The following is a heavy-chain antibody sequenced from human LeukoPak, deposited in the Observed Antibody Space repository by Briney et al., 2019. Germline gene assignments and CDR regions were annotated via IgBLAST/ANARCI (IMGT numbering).Heavy chain of an antibody. V-gene: IGHV1-3*01. Sequence: GASVKVSCKASGYILTTYAMHWVRQAPGQRLEWMGWINVGNGKTKCSQKFQGSVTITRDTSASTAYMELTSLRSEDTARYYCARGIGASSGWYVIDYWGQGTLVTVSS. CDR2: INVGNGKT. CDR3: ARGIGASSGWYVIDY. CDR1: GYILTTYA. D-gene: IGHD6-19*01. J-gene: IGHJ4*02.